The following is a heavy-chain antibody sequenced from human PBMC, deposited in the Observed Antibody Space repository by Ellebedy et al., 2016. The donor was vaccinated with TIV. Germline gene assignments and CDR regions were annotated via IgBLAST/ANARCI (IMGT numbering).Heavy chain of an antibody. Sequence: GESLKISCAASGFTFTQYWLHWVRQAPGKGPVWVSRINSDGSSTTYADSVKGRFTISRDNAKNTLYLQMNSLRAEDTAVYYCARAGSSSWEAYFDLWGRGTLVTVSS. J-gene: IGHJ2*01. V-gene: IGHV3-74*01. CDR1: GFTFTQYW. CDR2: INSDGSST. CDR3: ARAGSSSWEAYFDL. D-gene: IGHD6-13*01.